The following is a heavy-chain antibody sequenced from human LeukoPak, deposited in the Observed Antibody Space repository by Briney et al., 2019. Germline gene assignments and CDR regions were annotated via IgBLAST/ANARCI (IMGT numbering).Heavy chain of an antibody. Sequence: GGSLRLSCAASGFTFSSYAMSWVRQAPRKGLEWVSAISGSGGSTYYADSVKGRFTISRDNSKNTLYLQMNSLRAEDTAVYYCAKCGGGSSGWPYFDYWGQGTLVTVSS. CDR2: ISGSGGST. D-gene: IGHD6-19*01. J-gene: IGHJ4*02. CDR1: GFTFSSYA. V-gene: IGHV3-23*01. CDR3: AKCGGGSSGWPYFDY.